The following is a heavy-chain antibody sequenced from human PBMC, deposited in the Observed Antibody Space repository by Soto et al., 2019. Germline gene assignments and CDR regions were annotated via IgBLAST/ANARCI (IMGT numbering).Heavy chain of an antibody. Sequence: GGSLRLSCAASGFTFSSYGMHWVRQAPGKGLEWVAVIWYDGSNKYYADSVKGRFTISRDNSKNTLYLQMNSLRAEDTAVYYCATTSMPYYYGMDVWGQGTTVTVSS. CDR3: ATTSMPYYYGMDV. V-gene: IGHV3-33*01. CDR2: IWYDGSNK. J-gene: IGHJ6*02. D-gene: IGHD2-2*01. CDR1: GFTFSSYG.